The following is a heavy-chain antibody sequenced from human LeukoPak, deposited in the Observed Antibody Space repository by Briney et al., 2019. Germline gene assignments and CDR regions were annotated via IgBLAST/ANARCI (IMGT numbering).Heavy chain of an antibody. CDR2: VYNSGST. V-gene: IGHV4-59*13. Sequence: SSETLSLTCTVSGGGISSYYWSWMRQPPGKGLEWIGYVYNSGSTNSNPSLKSRVTISVATAKHQFSLKLNSVTAADTAVYYCARPSAGGSAYYAMDVWGQGTTVTVS. CDR3: ARPSAGGSAYYAMDV. J-gene: IGHJ6*01. D-gene: IGHD2-15*01. CDR1: GGGISSYY.